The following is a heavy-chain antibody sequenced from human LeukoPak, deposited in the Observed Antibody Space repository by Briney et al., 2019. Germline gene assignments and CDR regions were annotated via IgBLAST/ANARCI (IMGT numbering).Heavy chain of an antibody. CDR2: IWYDGSNK. Sequence: GGSLRLSCAASGFTFSSYGMHWVRQAPGKGLEWVAVIWYDGSNKYYADSVKGRFTISRDNSKNTLYLQMNSLRAEDTAVYYCARVQGIELTNSDYFDYWGQGTLVTVSS. CDR3: ARVQGIELTNSDYFDY. CDR1: GFTFSSYG. J-gene: IGHJ4*02. D-gene: IGHD5-18*01. V-gene: IGHV3-33*01.